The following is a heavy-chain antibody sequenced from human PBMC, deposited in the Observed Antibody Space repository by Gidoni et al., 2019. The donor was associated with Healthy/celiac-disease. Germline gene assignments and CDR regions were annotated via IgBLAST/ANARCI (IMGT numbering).Heavy chain of an antibody. V-gene: IGHV4-31*03. CDR2: IYYSVST. J-gene: IGHJ4*02. Sequence: QVQLQESGPGLVKPSQTLSLTCPVSGGSISSGGYYCSWIRQPPGTGLEWIGYIYYSVSTYYNPSLKSRVTISVDTSKNQFSLKLSSVTAADTAVYYCARDYCSGGSCHFDYWGQGTLVTVSS. CDR1: GGSISSGGYY. D-gene: IGHD2-15*01. CDR3: ARDYCSGGSCHFDY.